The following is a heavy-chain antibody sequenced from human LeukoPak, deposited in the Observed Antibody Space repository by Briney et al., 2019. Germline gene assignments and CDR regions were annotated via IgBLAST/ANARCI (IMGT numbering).Heavy chain of an antibody. Sequence: PCGAPRLSRASSGFTFHDQYMDLVRQAPGQGLEWVGRSRNQANSYTTEYAASVKGRFSISRDDSKNSLYLQMNSLKTEDTAVYYCARPGSHSTYALDYSGQGTLVTVPS. CDR1: GFTFHDQY. CDR2: SRNQANSYTT. CDR3: ARPGSHSTYALDY. V-gene: IGHV3-72*01. D-gene: IGHD2-2*01. J-gene: IGHJ4*02.